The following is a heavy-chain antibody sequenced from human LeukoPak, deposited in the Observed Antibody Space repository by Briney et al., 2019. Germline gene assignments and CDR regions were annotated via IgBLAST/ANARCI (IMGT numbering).Heavy chain of an antibody. CDR1: SGSIDNYY. Sequence: PSETLSLTCTISSGSIDNYYWSWIRQPAGKGLEWIGQIYFSGNTDYNPSLKSRVTISVDRSKNQFSLKLSSVTAADTAVYYCARHLWSEHHKFDYWGQGTLVTVSS. CDR3: ARHLWSEHHKFDY. CDR2: IYFSGNT. J-gene: IGHJ4*02. D-gene: IGHD3-3*01. V-gene: IGHV4-59*01.